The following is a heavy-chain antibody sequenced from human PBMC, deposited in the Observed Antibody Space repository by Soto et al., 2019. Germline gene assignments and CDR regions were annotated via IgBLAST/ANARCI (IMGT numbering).Heavy chain of an antibody. J-gene: IGHJ5*01. CDR1: GGSISNYY. CDR3: VRGRTWFDS. CDR2: SSYSGST. Sequence: SETLSLTCTVSGGSISNYYCNWIRQPPGKGLEWIGSSSYSGSTNYNPSLKSRATISVDTSKNQLSLRLSSVTAADTAVYYCVRGRTWFDSWGQGTLVTVSS. V-gene: IGHV4-59*01.